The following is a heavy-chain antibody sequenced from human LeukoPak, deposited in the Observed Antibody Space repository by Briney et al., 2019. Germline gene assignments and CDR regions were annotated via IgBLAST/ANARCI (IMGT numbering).Heavy chain of an antibody. Sequence: PGGSLRLSCAASGFTFSSYAMSWGRQAPGKGLEWVSAISGSGGSTYYADSVKGRFTISRDNSKNTLYLQMNSLRAEDTAVYSCAKDGDGELFGWGQGTLVTVSS. D-gene: IGHD3-10*01. CDR3: AKDGDGELFG. CDR2: ISGSGGST. V-gene: IGHV3-23*01. CDR1: GFTFSSYA. J-gene: IGHJ4*02.